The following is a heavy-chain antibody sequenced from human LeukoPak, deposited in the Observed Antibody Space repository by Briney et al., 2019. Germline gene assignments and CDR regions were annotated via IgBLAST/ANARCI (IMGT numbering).Heavy chain of an antibody. J-gene: IGHJ4*02. CDR3: VRDRPNYYDSSGHYYRRDGDY. CDR2: ITSRDGTT. Sequence: PGGSLRLSCAASGFTFNIYAMSWVRQTPGKELEWVSSITSRDGTTYYTDSVKGRFTISRDNSENTLYLQMNSLRAEDTAIYYCVRDRPNYYDSSGHYYRRDGDYWGQGTLVTVSS. D-gene: IGHD3-22*01. V-gene: IGHV3-23*01. CDR1: GFTFNIYA.